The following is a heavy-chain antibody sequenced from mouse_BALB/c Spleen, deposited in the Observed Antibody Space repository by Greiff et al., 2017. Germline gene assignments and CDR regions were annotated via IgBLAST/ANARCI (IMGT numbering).Heavy chain of an antibody. J-gene: IGHJ1*01. V-gene: IGHV5-9-4*01. Sequence: EVKLVESGGGLVKPGGSLKLSCAASGFTFSSYAMSWVRQSPEKRLEWVAEISSGGSYTYYPDTVTGRFTISRDNAKNTLYLEMSSLRSEDTAMYDCARDPGITTWYFDVWGAGTTVTVSS. CDR2: ISSGGSYT. D-gene: IGHD2-4*01. CDR1: GFTFSSYA. CDR3: ARDPGITTWYFDV.